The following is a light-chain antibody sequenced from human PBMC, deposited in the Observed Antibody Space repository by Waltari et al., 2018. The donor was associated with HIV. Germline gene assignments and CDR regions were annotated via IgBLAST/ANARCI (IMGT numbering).Light chain of an antibody. CDR2: SNK. J-gene: IGLJ1*01. Sequence: QSVLTQPPSASGAPGQSVIISCSGSSSNIGSTTVNLYPQLPGTAPKLLIYSNKQRPSGVPGRFAGSKSGTSASLAISGLQSGDEADYYCAAWEDSLNGPNYVFGSGTTVTVL. CDR1: SSNIGSTT. CDR3: AAWEDSLNGPNYV. V-gene: IGLV1-44*01.